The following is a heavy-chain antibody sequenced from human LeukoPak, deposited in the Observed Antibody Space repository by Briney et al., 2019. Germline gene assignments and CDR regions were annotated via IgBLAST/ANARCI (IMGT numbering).Heavy chain of an antibody. Sequence: GGSLRLSCAASGFIFSSYAMSWVRQAPGKGLEWVSGISGSADITDYADSVKGRFTISRDNSKNTLYLQMNSLRAEDTAVYYCAKDNLLAQSDSTLGKNHFDYWGQGTLVTVSS. J-gene: IGHJ4*02. D-gene: IGHD2/OR15-2a*01. CDR3: AKDNLLAQSDSTLGKNHFDY. CDR2: ISGSADIT. V-gene: IGHV3-23*01. CDR1: GFIFSSYA.